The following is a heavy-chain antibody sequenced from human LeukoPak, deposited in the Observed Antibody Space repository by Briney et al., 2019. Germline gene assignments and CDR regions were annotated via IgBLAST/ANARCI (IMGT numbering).Heavy chain of an antibody. CDR3: ARVQDIVLMVYARYAFDI. CDR1: GFTFSSYW. J-gene: IGHJ3*02. V-gene: IGHV3-7*01. Sequence: GGSLRLSCAASGFTFSSYWMSWVRQAPGKRLEWVANIKQDGSEKYYVDSVKGRFTISRDNAKNSLYLQMNSLRAEDTAVYYCARVQDIVLMVYARYAFDIWGQGTMVTVSS. CDR2: IKQDGSEK. D-gene: IGHD2-8*01.